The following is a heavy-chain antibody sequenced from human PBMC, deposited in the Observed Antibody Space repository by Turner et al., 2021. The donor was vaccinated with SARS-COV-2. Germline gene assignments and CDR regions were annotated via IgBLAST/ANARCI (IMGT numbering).Heavy chain of an antibody. CDR2: ISYDGSNK. CDR1: GFTFSRYV. CDR3: AKDLGQLDWFDP. J-gene: IGHJ5*02. Sequence: QVQLVESGGGVVQPGRSLRLSCAPSGFTFSRYVMHWVRQAPGKGLEWVAVISYDGSNKYYADSVKGRFTISRDNSKNTLYLQMNSLRAEDTAVYYCAKDLGQLDWFDPWGQGTLVTFSS. V-gene: IGHV3-30*18. D-gene: IGHD6-13*01.